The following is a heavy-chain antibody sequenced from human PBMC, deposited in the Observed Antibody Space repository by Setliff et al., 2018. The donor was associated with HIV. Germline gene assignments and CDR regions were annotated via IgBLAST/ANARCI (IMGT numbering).Heavy chain of an antibody. Sequence: SETLSLTCAVYGGSFSRDYWTWIRQPPGKGPEWIGEINHSGITNYNSFLKSRVTISIDTSKNQFSLKLNSVTAADTAVYYCASSRGETYPHVDWSQGTTVTVSS. J-gene: IGHJ6*02. V-gene: IGHV4-34*01. CDR2: INHSGIT. CDR1: GGSFSRDY. CDR3: ASSRGETYPHVD.